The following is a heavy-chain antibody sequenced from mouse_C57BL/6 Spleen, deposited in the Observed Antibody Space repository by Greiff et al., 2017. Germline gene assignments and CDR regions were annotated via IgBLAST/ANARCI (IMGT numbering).Heavy chain of an antibody. CDR1: GFNINDYY. CDR3: ARGGGRYAMGD. Sequence: EVQLQQSGAELVKPGASVKLSCTASGFNINDYYMHWVKQRTEQGLEWIGRIDPEDGDTKYDPKFQGKATITADTSSNTAYMHLSSLTSEDTAVFYCARGGGRYAMGDWGNATSVTFST. V-gene: IGHV14-2*01. CDR2: IDPEDGDT. J-gene: IGHJ4*01.